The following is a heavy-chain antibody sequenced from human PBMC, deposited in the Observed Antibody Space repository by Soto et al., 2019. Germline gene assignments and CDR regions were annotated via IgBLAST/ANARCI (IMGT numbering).Heavy chain of an antibody. CDR1: GGSISSSSYY. Sequence: SETLSLTCTVSGGSISSSSYYWGWIRQPPGKGLEWIGSIYYSGSTYYNPSLKSRVTISVDTSKNQFSLKLSSVTAADTAVYYCARIHDYMVRGAYYYYMDVWGKGTTVTVSS. V-gene: IGHV4-39*01. CDR3: ARIHDYMVRGAYYYYMDV. CDR2: IYYSGST. J-gene: IGHJ6*03. D-gene: IGHD3-10*01.